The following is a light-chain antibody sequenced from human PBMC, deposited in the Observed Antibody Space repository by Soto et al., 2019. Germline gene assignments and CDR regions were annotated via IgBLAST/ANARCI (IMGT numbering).Light chain of an antibody. Sequence: QSVLTQPPSASGTPGQRVTISCSGSSSNIGSNTVNWYQQLPGTAPKLLIYSNNQRPSGVPDRFSGSKSGTSASLAISGLQSEDEADYYCAAWDDSLNGHVFGTGTKVTXL. J-gene: IGLJ1*01. CDR3: AAWDDSLNGHV. CDR1: SSNIGSNT. CDR2: SNN. V-gene: IGLV1-44*01.